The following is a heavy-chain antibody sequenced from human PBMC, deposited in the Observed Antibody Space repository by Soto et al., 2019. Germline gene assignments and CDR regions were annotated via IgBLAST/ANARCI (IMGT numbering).Heavy chain of an antibody. CDR1: GGSVGIGSYY. D-gene: IGHD3-10*01. J-gene: IGHJ4*02. CDR2: IYYSGST. CDR3: ARGSSPEGPIQMTFDY. Sequence: PSATMALTCTVSGGSVGIGSYYWIWIKQPPGKGLEWIGYIYYSGSTNYNPSLKSRVTISVDTSGSQFFLTLTSVTAADTAVYYCARGSSPEGPIQMTFDYWGQGALVTVSS. V-gene: IGHV4-61*01.